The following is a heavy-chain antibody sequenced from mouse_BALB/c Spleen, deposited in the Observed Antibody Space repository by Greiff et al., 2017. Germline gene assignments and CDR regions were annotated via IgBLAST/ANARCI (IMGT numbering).Heavy chain of an antibody. V-gene: IGHV1S81*02. D-gene: IGHD2-1*01. CDR1: GYTFTSYY. Sequence: VKLQESGAELVKPGASVKLSCKASGYTFTSYYMYWVKQRPGQGLEWIGEINPSNGGTNFNEKFKSKATLTVDKSSSTAYMQLSSLTSEDSAVYYCTRGDYGNPWFAYWGQGTLVTVSA. CDR3: TRGDYGNPWFAY. J-gene: IGHJ3*01. CDR2: INPSNGGT.